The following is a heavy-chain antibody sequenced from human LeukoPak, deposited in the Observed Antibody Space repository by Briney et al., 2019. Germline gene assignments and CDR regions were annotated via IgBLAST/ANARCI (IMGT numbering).Heavy chain of an antibody. V-gene: IGHV1-8*01. CDR1: GYTFTSYD. CDR2: MNPNSGNT. Sequence: GASVKVSCKASGYTFTSYDINWVRQATGQGLEWMGWMNPNSGNTGYAQKFQGRVTMTRNTSISTAYMELSSLRSEDTAVYHCARAYYYDSSALGPWGQGTLVTVSS. D-gene: IGHD3-22*01. CDR3: ARAYYYDSSALGP. J-gene: IGHJ5*02.